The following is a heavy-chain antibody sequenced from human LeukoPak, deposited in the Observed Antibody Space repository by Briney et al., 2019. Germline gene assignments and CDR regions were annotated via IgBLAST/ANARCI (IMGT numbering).Heavy chain of an antibody. CDR1: VFTFSSYT. V-gene: IGHV3-23*01. D-gene: IGHD6-19*01. Sequence: GGSLRLSCAASVFTFSSYTMNWVRQAPGKGLELVSAISGSGGSTYYADSVKGRFTISRDNSKNTLYLQLNSLRAEDTAVYYCASHLGVAASENIDYWGQGTLVTVSS. CDR3: ASHLGVAASENIDY. CDR2: ISGSGGST. J-gene: IGHJ4*02.